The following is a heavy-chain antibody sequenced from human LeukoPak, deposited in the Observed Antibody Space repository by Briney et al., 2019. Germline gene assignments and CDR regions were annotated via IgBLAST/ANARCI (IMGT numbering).Heavy chain of an antibody. J-gene: IGHJ4*02. CDR3: ARDLSWEILSYLDY. V-gene: IGHV3-11*04. CDR2: ISASGDTI. Sequence: GGSLRLSCAASGFTFRNYYMTWIRQAPGKGLEWVSYISASGDTIYYGDSVRGRFTISRDNAKNSLYLDMNTLKAEDTAVYYCARDLSWEILSYLDYWGQGTLVTVSS. D-gene: IGHD1-26*01. CDR1: GFTFRNYY.